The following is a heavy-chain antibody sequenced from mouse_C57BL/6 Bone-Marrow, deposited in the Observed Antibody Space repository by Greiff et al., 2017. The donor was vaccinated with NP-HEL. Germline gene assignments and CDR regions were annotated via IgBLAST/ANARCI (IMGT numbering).Heavy chain of an antibody. J-gene: IGHJ2*01. CDR1: GFTFSSYS. CDR3: AREGNDGDY. D-gene: IGHD2-2*01. V-gene: IGHV5-4*01. CDR2: ISDGGSYT. Sequence: EVQLVESGGGLVKPGGSLKLSCAASGFTFSSYSMSWVRQTPEKRLEWVATISDGGSYTYYPDNVKGRFPISRDNAKNNLYLQRSHLKAEDAAMYYCAREGNDGDYWGQGTTLTVSS.